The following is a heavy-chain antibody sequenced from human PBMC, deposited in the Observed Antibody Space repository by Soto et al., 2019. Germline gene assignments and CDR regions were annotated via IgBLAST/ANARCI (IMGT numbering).Heavy chain of an antibody. CDR2: IYYSGST. CDR1: GGSISSGDYY. J-gene: IGHJ6*02. V-gene: IGHV4-30-4*01. CDR3: ARDPTGGVFLTYYYYGMDV. D-gene: IGHD2-21*01. Sequence: SETLSLTCTVSGGSISSGDYYWSWIRQPPGKGLEWIGYIYYSGSTYYNPSLKSRVTISVDTSKNQFSLKLSSVTAADTAVYYCARDPTGGVFLTYYYYGMDVWGQGTTVTVSS.